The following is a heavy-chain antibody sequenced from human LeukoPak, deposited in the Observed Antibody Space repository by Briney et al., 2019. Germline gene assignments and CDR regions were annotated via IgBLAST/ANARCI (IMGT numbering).Heavy chain of an antibody. D-gene: IGHD2-2*03. J-gene: IGHJ4*02. CDR3: ARFGYCSSTSCHPFDY. CDR2: IYYSGST. Sequence: PSETLSLTCTVSGGSISSYYWSWIRQPPGKGLEWIGYIYYSGSTNYNPSLKSRVTISVDTSKNQFSLKLSSVTAADTAVYYCARFGYCSSTSCHPFDYWGQGTLVTVSS. V-gene: IGHV4-59*08. CDR1: GGSISSYY.